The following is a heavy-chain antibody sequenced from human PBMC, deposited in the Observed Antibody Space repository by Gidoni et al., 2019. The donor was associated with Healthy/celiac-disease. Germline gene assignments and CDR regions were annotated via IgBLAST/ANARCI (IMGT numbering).Heavy chain of an antibody. CDR2: IKQDGSEK. Sequence: EVQLVESGGGLVQPGGSLRLSCAASGFTFSSYWMSWGRQAPGKGLEWVANIKQDGSEKYYVDSVKGRFTISRDNAKNSLYLQMNSLRAEDTAVYYCAREGRSYSGYKRGVYYYYGMDVWGQGTTVTVSS. V-gene: IGHV3-7*01. J-gene: IGHJ6*02. CDR1: GFTFSSYW. D-gene: IGHD5-12*01. CDR3: AREGRSYSGYKRGVYYYYGMDV.